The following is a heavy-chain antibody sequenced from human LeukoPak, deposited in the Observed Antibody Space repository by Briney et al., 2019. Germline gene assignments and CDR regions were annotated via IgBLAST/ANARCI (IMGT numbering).Heavy chain of an antibody. CDR3: AWSGRDYHYYYYMDV. J-gene: IGHJ6*03. CDR1: GASISSYY. CDR2: IYTSGST. V-gene: IGHV4-4*07. Sequence: SETLSLTCTVSGASISSYYWSWIRQPAGKGLKWIGRIYTSGSTNYNPSLKSRVTMSVDTSKNQFSLKLSSVTAADTAVYYCAWSGRDYHYYYYMDVWGKGTTVTVSS. D-gene: IGHD3-10*01.